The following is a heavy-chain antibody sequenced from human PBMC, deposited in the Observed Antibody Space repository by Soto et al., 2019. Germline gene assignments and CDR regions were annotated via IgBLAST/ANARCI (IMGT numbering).Heavy chain of an antibody. D-gene: IGHD3-10*01. Sequence: GGSLRLSCAAGEFNFRNYWVQWVRQVRGKGLVWLSGISPFDSKTYYADSVQGRFAISRYDAKGTFYLQMNNLRADYTAVYFCSIEFVVRGRPLGKDLWGPGTPVTVSS. V-gene: IGHV3-74*01. CDR1: EFNFRNYW. CDR2: ISPFDSKT. CDR3: SIEFVVRGRPLGKDL. J-gene: IGHJ5*02.